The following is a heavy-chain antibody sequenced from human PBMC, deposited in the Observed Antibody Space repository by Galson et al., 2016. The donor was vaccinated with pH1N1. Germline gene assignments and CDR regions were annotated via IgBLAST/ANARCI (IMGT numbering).Heavy chain of an antibody. J-gene: IGHJ4*02. Sequence: SLRLSCAASGFTFSDYAMHWVRQAPGKGLEWVAIMSYVGNNKCYADSVKGRFTISRDNSKNTLYLQMNSLRAEDTAVYYCAKLASYSTSSVASYFDSWGQGTLVTVSS. D-gene: IGHD6-6*01. CDR3: AKLASYSTSSVASYFDS. V-gene: IGHV3-30*18. CDR2: MSYVGNNK. CDR1: GFTFSDYA.